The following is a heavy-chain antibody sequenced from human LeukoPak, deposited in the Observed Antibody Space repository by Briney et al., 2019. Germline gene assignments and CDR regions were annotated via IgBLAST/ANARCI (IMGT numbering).Heavy chain of an antibody. D-gene: IGHD3-3*01. CDR3: ARELGENYDFWSGYYTLDY. V-gene: IGHV4-61*02. J-gene: IGHJ4*02. CDR1: GGSISSGSYY. Sequence: PSETLSLTCTVSGGSISSGSYYWSWIRQPAGKGLEWIGRIYTSGSTNYNPSLKSRVTISVDTSKNQFSLKLSSVTAADTAVYYCARELGENYDFWSGYYTLDYWGQGTLVTVS. CDR2: IYTSGST.